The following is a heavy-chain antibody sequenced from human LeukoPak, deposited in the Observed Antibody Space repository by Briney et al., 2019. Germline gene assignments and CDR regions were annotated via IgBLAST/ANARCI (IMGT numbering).Heavy chain of an antibody. CDR1: GFTFSSYA. Sequence: GRSLRLSCGASGFTFSSYAMHWVRQAPGKGREGVAVISYDGSNKYYGDSVKGRFTISRDNSKNTLYLQMNSLRAEDTAVYYCAKEGEELLWFGELRGWGQGTLVTVSS. D-gene: IGHD3-10*01. V-gene: IGHV3-30*04. J-gene: IGHJ4*02. CDR3: AKEGEELLWFGELRG. CDR2: ISYDGSNK.